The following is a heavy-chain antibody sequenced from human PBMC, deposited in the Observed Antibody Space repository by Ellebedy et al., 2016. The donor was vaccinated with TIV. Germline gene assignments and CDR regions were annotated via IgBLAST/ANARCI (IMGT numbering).Heavy chain of an antibody. CDR3: ARQDGFGIYFFDF. D-gene: IGHD5-24*01. V-gene: IGHV5-51*01. CDR1: GYGFSAHW. J-gene: IGHJ4*02. Sequence: GESLKISCKGSGYGFSAHWIAWVRQMPGQGLEWMGIIYPGNSDTRYSPSFRGQVTISADESTNTAYLQWSSLKASDTAMYYCARQDGFGIYFFDFWGQGTLVSVSS. CDR2: IYPGNSDT.